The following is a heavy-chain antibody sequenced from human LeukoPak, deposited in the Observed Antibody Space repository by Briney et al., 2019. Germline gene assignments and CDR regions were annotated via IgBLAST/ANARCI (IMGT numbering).Heavy chain of an antibody. CDR3: AGSRPSDAFDI. CDR1: DGSFNDYY. J-gene: IGHJ3*02. D-gene: IGHD6-6*01. V-gene: IGHV4-34*01. CDR2: IKHSGST. Sequence: SGTLSLTCAVYDGSFNDYYWSWIRQPPGKGLEWIGEIKHSGSTKYNPSLKSRVTISVDKSKNQFSLKLKSVTAADTAVYYCAGSRPSDAFDIWGQGTMVTVSS.